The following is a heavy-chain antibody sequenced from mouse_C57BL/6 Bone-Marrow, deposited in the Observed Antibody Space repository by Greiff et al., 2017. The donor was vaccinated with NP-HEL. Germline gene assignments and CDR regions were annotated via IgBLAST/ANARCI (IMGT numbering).Heavy chain of an antibody. CDR2: ISSGGSYT. J-gene: IGHJ3*01. D-gene: IGHD1-1*01. CDR3: ARPYYYGSSRAWFAY. CDR1: GFTFSSYG. V-gene: IGHV5-6*01. Sequence: DVQLVESGGDLVKPGGSLKLSCAASGFTFSSYGMSWVRQTPDKRLEWVATISSGGSYTYYPDSVKGRFTISRDNAKNTLYLQMSSLKSEDTAMYYCARPYYYGSSRAWFAYWGQGTLVTVSA.